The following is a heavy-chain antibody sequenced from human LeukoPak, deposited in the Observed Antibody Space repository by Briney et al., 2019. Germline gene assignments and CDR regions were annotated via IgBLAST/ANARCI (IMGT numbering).Heavy chain of an antibody. Sequence: GGSLRLSCAASGFTFSSYAMHRVRQAPGKGLEWVAVISYDGSNKYYADSVKGRFTISRDNSKNTLYLQMNSLRAEDTAVYYCAREGISYYDILTGYYNIFDYWGQGTLVTVSS. CDR3: AREGISYYDILTGYYNIFDY. CDR1: GFTFSSYA. CDR2: ISYDGSNK. D-gene: IGHD3-9*01. J-gene: IGHJ4*02. V-gene: IGHV3-30-3*01.